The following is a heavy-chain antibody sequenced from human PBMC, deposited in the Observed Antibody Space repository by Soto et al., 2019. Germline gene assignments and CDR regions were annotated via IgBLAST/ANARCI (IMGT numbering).Heavy chain of an antibody. Sequence: QVQLQESGPGLVKPSETLSLTCSVSGRSVSSGPSHWSWIRQAPGKGLEWIGFRSYTESPDYNPSFESRVVISIDRPNNQLSLKLKSLTATDTAVYFCARVGWGGDSWGQGTRVIVSA. CDR1: GRSVSSGPSH. J-gene: IGHJ5*01. D-gene: IGHD6-19*01. CDR3: ARVGWGGDS. CDR2: RSYTESP. V-gene: IGHV4-61*01.